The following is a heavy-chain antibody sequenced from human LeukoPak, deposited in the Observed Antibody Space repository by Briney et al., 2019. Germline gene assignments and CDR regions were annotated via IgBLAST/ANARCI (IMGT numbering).Heavy chain of an antibody. D-gene: IGHD6-6*01. V-gene: IGHV3-53*01. CDR3: ARVPIAASDY. CDR1: GFTVSSNY. CDR2: IYSGGST. J-gene: IGHJ4*02. Sequence: GGSLRLSCAASGFTVSSNYMSWVRQAPGKGLEWVSVIYSGGSTYYADSVKGRFTISRDNAKKSLFLQMNSLRAEDTAVYYCARVPIAASDYWGQGTLVTVSS.